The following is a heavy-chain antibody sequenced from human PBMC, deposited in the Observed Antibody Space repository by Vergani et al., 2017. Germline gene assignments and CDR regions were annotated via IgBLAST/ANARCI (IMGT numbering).Heavy chain of an antibody. Sequence: QVQLVQSGAEVKKPGASVKVSCKASGYTFTSYDINWVRQATGQGLEWMGWMNPNSGNTGYAQKFQGRVTMTRNTSISTAYMELSSLRSEDTAVYYCARTTYFSGHTMYYDSSGYAFDYWGQGTLVTVSS. CDR3: ARTTYFSGHTMYYDSSGYAFDY. J-gene: IGHJ4*02. V-gene: IGHV1-8*01. D-gene: IGHD3-22*01. CDR2: MNPNSGNT. CDR1: GYTFTSYD.